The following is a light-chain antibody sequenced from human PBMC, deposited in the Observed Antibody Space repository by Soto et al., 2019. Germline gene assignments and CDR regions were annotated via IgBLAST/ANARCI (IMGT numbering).Light chain of an antibody. V-gene: IGLV2-14*01. Sequence: QSALTQPASVSGSPGQSITISCTGTSSDVGGYNYVSWYQQHPGKAPKLMIYDVSNRPSGVSNRFSGSKSGNTASLTTSGLQADDEADYYCRSYTSRSTLGVFGGGTKLTVL. CDR3: RSYTSRSTLGV. CDR2: DVS. J-gene: IGLJ2*01. CDR1: SSDVGGYNY.